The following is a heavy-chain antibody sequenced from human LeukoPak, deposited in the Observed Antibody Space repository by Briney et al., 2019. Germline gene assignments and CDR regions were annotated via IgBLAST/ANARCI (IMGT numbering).Heavy chain of an antibody. J-gene: IGHJ4*02. Sequence: GGSLRLSCAASGFTFSSYWMSWVRQAPGKGLEWGASIKQDGSEKYCVDSVKGRFTISRDNAKNSLYLQMNSLRAEDTAVYYCARESSSGWYYFDYWGQGNLVTVSS. CDR1: GFTFSSYW. D-gene: IGHD6-19*01. V-gene: IGHV3-7*01. CDR2: IKQDGSEK. CDR3: ARESSSGWYYFDY.